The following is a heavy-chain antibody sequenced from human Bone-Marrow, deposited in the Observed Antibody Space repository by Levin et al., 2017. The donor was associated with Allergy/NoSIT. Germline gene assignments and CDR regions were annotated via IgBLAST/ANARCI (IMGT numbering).Heavy chain of an antibody. J-gene: IGHJ4*02. D-gene: IGHD5-18*01. CDR1: GFIFSNCG. CDR2: IWSDGIHK. V-gene: IGHV3-33*06. Sequence: GESLKISCAASGFIFSNCGMHWVRQDPGKGLEWVAVIWSDGIHKYYADSVKGRFTISRDNSKSMLYLEMSSLRAEDAAVYYCAKEPAPYSLGDYWGQGTLVTVSS. CDR3: AKEPAPYSLGDY.